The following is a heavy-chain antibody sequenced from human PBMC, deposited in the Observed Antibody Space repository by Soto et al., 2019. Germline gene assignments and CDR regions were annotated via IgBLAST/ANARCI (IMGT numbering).Heavy chain of an antibody. D-gene: IGHD3-10*01. Sequence: ASVKVSCKASGGTFSSYAISWVRQAPGQGLEWMGGIIPIFGTANYAQKFQGRGTITADESTSTAYMELSSLRSEDTAVYYCARGEARGAKTYYGMDVWGQGTTVTVSS. V-gene: IGHV1-69*13. J-gene: IGHJ6*02. CDR3: ARGEARGAKTYYGMDV. CDR2: IIPIFGTA. CDR1: GGTFSSYA.